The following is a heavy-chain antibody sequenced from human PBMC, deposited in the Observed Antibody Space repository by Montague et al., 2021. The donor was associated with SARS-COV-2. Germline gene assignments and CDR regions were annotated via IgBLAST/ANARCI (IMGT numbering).Heavy chain of an antibody. Sequence: SLRLSCAASGFTFSSYDMHWVRQATGKGLEWVSAIGTAGDTYYPGSVKGRFTISRENAKNSLYLQMSSLRAGDTAVYYCARGYSSGYYYYFDYWGQGTLVTVSS. J-gene: IGHJ4*02. CDR1: GFTFSSYD. CDR2: IGTAGDT. D-gene: IGHD3-22*01. CDR3: ARGYSSGYYYYFDY. V-gene: IGHV3-13*04.